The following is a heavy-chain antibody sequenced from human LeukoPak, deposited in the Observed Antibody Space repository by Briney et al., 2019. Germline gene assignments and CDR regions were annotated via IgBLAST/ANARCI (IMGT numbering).Heavy chain of an antibody. CDR2: IQQDGSRK. V-gene: IGHV3-7*01. J-gene: IGHJ4*02. CDR3: ARDGIDGYIDY. D-gene: IGHD5-24*01. Sequence: PGGSLRLSCAASGFTSSSFWMSWVRQAHGNGLEWVANIQQDGSRKYYVDSVKGRVTISRDNAKNSLYLQMNSLRVEDTAVYYCARDGIDGYIDYWGQGTLVTVSS. CDR1: GFTSSSFW.